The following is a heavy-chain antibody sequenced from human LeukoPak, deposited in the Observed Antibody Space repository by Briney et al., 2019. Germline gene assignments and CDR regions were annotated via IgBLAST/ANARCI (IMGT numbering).Heavy chain of an antibody. Sequence: GGSLRLSCAASQFSFSYYWMSWVRQAPGKGLEWVSVIHSGGSTYYADSVKGRFTISRDNLKNTLYLQMNSLRAEDTAVYYCARDRGYSNPFDYWGQGTLVTVSS. CDR3: ARDRGYSNPFDY. J-gene: IGHJ4*02. CDR1: QFSFSYYW. D-gene: IGHD4-11*01. V-gene: IGHV3-66*01. CDR2: IHSGGST.